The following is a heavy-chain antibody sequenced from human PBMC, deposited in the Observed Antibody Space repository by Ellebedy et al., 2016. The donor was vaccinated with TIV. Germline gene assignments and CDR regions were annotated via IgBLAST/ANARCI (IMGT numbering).Heavy chain of an antibody. CDR2: IYNSGRT. CDR1: GGSIRRDY. V-gene: IGHV4-59*01. Sequence: SETLSLXCTVSGGSIRRDYWSWIRQSPGKRLEWTGYIYNSGRTTYNPSLESRVTISVDTSKNQFSLKLRSVTAADTAVYSCARDRMYYYDSSGSYQYYGMDVWGQGTTVTVSS. J-gene: IGHJ6*02. CDR3: ARDRMYYYDSSGSYQYYGMDV. D-gene: IGHD3-22*01.